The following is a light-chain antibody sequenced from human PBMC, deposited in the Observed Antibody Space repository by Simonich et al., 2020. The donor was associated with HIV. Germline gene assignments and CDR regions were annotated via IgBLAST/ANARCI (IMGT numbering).Light chain of an antibody. J-gene: IGKJ1*01. CDR3: QQSYSTPRT. Sequence: DIVMTQSPDSLAVSLGERATFNCKSSRSVLYSSNNKNYLAWYQQKPGQAPRLLIYGASARATGIPARFSGSGSGTDFTLTISSLQPEDFATYFCQQSYSTPRTFGQGTKVEIK. V-gene: IGKV4-1*01. CDR2: GAS. CDR1: RSVLYSSNNKNY.